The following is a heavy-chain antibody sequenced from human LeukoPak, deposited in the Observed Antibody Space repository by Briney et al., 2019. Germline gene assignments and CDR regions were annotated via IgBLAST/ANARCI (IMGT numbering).Heavy chain of an antibody. D-gene: IGHD3-10*01. CDR3: ARGGFDAGRSDY. Sequence: GGSLRLSCAASGFTFSSYSMNWVRQAPGKGLEWVSYISSSSRTIYYADSVRGRFTISRDNAKNSLYLQMNSLRAEDTAVYYCARGGFDAGRSDYWGQGTLVTVSS. V-gene: IGHV3-48*01. CDR1: GFTFSSYS. CDR2: ISSSSRTI. J-gene: IGHJ4*02.